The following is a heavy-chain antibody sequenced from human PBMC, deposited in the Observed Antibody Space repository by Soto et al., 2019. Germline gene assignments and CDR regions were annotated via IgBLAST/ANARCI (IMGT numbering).Heavy chain of an antibody. CDR1: GFSLSNARMG. D-gene: IGHD6-13*01. CDR2: IFSNDEK. Sequence: QVTLKESGPVLVKPTETLTLTCTVSGFSLSNARMGVSWIRQPPGKALEWLAHIFSNDEKSYSTSLKSRLTTSQDTSKSQVVLTMTNMDPVDTATYYCARIAAAGTSWWLDPWGQGTLVTVSS. J-gene: IGHJ5*02. CDR3: ARIAAAGTSWWLDP. V-gene: IGHV2-26*01.